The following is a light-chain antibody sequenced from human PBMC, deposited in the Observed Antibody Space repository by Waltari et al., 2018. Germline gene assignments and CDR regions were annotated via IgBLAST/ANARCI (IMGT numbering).Light chain of an antibody. CDR3: QHYYGSPHT. V-gene: IGKV1-NL1*01. CDR1: QGITND. Sequence: DIQVTQSPSSLSASVGDRVTITCRASQGITNDLAWYQQKPGETPKLLISEASSLQSGIPSRFSGSGSGTDFILTISSLQSEDSATYYCQHYYGSPHTFGQGTKVEVK. CDR2: EAS. J-gene: IGKJ2*01.